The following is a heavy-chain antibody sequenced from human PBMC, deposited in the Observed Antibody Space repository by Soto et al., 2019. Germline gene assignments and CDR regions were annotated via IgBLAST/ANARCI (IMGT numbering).Heavy chain of an antibody. CDR2: ISSSSSYI. Sequence: PVGSLRLSCAASGFTFSSYSMNWVRQAPGKGLEWVSSISSSSSYIYYADSVKGRFTISRDNAKNSLYLQMNSLRAEDTAVYYCARDSNDFWSGYYPGAFYYYGMDVWGQGTTVTVSS. J-gene: IGHJ6*02. CDR3: ARDSNDFWSGYYPGAFYYYGMDV. D-gene: IGHD3-3*01. CDR1: GFTFSSYS. V-gene: IGHV3-21*01.